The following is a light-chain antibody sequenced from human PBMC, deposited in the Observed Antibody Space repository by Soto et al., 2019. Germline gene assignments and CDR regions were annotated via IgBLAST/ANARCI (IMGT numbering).Light chain of an antibody. CDR2: AAS. CDR3: QKYDSASFT. Sequence: DIQMTQSPSSLSASVGDRVTITCRASQGISSSLAWYQQKPGKVPKLLMYAASTLQSGVPSRFSGSGSGTDFTLTISSLQPEDVATYYCQKYDSASFTFGPGTKVDIK. V-gene: IGKV1-27*01. CDR1: QGISSS. J-gene: IGKJ3*01.